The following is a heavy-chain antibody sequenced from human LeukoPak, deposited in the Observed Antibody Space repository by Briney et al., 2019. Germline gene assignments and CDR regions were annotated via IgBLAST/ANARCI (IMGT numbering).Heavy chain of an antibody. CDR3: ARVSIHSRGWPADAFDI. Sequence: GGSLRLSCAASGFTVSSNYMSWVRQAPGKGLEWVSVIYSGGSTYYADSVKGRFTISRDNSKNTLYLQMNSLRAEDTAVYYCARVSIHSRGWPADAFDIWGQGTMVTVSS. CDR1: GFTVSSNY. V-gene: IGHV3-66*01. CDR2: IYSGGST. D-gene: IGHD6-19*01. J-gene: IGHJ3*02.